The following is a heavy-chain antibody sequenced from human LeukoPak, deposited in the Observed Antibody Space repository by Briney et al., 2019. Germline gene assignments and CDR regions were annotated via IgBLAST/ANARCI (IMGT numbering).Heavy chain of an antibody. CDR2: IKSKTDGGTT. D-gene: IGHD3-3*01. Sequence: GGSLRPSCAASGFTFSNAWMSWVRQAPGKGLEWVGRIKSKTDGGTTDYAAPVKGRFTISRDDSKNTLYLQMNSLKTEDTAVYYCTTPTSTYYDFWSGYYTGDYWGQGTLVTVSS. CDR1: GFTFSNAW. J-gene: IGHJ4*02. V-gene: IGHV3-15*01. CDR3: TTPTSTYYDFWSGYYTGDY.